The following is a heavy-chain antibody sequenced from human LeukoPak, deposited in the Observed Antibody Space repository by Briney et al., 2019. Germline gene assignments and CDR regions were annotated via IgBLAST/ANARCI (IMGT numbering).Heavy chain of an antibody. D-gene: IGHD6-13*01. J-gene: IGHJ6*02. CDR3: ARGIAAAGTGYYYYGMDV. Sequence: ASVKVSCKASGYTFTGYYMHWVRQAPGQGLEWMGWINPNSGGTNYAQKFQGRVTMTRDTSISTAYMELSRLRSEDTAVYYCARGIAAAGTGYYYYGMDVWGQGTTVTVSS. V-gene: IGHV1-2*02. CDR2: INPNSGGT. CDR1: GYTFTGYY.